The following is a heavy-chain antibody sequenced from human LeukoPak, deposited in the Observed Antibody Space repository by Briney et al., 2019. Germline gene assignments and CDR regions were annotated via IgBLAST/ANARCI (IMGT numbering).Heavy chain of an antibody. CDR1: GFTFNKYW. Sequence: GGSLRLSCAASGFTFNKYWMTWVRQAPGKGLEWVANINQIGIEKYYADSVKGRFTISRDNSKNTLYLQMNSLRAEDTAVYYCAKDHTYDYVWGSYRYYFDYWGQGTLVTVSP. CDR2: INQIGIEK. V-gene: IGHV3-7*03. D-gene: IGHD3-16*02. J-gene: IGHJ4*02. CDR3: AKDHTYDYVWGSYRYYFDY.